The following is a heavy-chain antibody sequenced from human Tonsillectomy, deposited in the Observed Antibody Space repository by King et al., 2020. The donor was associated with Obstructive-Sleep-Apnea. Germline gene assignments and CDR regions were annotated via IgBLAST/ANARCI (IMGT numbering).Heavy chain of an antibody. CDR3: AHGGDHIDMVEI. CDR2: IYWDDDK. J-gene: IGHJ3*02. D-gene: IGHD2-21*01. CDR1: GFSLYTTGVG. Sequence: VTLKESGPTLVKPTQTLTLACNFSGFSLYTTGVGVGWIRQPPGKALEWLALIYWDDDKRYSPSLKSRLTITKRTSNNQVVLTMTNMDPVDTGTYYCAHGGDHIDMVEIGGQGTRVTVAS. V-gene: IGHV2-5*02.